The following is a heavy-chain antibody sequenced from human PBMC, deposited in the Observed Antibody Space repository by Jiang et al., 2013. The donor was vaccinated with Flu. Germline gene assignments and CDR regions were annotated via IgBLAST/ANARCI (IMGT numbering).Heavy chain of an antibody. Sequence: VQLVESGGGVVQPGRSLRLSCAASGFTFRSHGMHWVRQAPGKGLEWVAVISDDGSTTYYADSVKGRFTISRDNSKNTLHVQMNSLRPEDTALYYCAKEMHDPHRYAFDIWAKGQWSLSLQ. CDR2: ISDDGSTT. CDR3: AKEMHDPHRYAFDI. J-gene: IGHJ3*02. CDR1: GFTFRSHG. V-gene: IGHV3-30*18.